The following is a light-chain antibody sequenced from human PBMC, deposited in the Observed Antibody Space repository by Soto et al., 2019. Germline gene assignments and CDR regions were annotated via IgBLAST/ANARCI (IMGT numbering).Light chain of an antibody. J-gene: IGKJ5*01. Sequence: DIKMTECPATLSAYVGDRVTITCRASHTISTWLAWYQHKPGKAPKLLIYDAYSLESGVPSRFRGSGSGTDFTFTISRLQPEDIATYYCQQYEILPTFGQGTRLAIK. CDR3: QQYEILPT. CDR1: HTISTW. CDR2: DAY. V-gene: IGKV1-5*01.